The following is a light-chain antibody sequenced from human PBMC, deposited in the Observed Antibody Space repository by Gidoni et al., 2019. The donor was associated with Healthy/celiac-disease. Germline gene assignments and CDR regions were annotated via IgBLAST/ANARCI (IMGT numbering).Light chain of an antibody. CDR3: QQSYSTPLT. CDR1: QSISSY. Sequence: DIQMTQSPSSLSASVGDRVTITCRASQSISSYLNWYQQKPGKAPKLLIYAASSLQSGVPSRFSGCGSGTDFTLTISSLQPEDFATYYCQQSYSTPLTFGGXTKVEIK. V-gene: IGKV1-39*01. CDR2: AAS. J-gene: IGKJ4*01.